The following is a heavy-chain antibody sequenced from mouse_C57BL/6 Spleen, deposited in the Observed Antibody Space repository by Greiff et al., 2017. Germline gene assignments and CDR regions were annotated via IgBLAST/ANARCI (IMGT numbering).Heavy chain of an antibody. Sequence: DVMLVESGGGLVKPGGSLKLSCAASGFTFSDYGMHWVRQAPEKGLEWVAYISSGSSTIYYADTVKGRFTISRDNAKNTLFLQMTSLRAEDTAMYYCATSYSNYLDYWGQGTTLTVSS. CDR2: ISSGSSTI. J-gene: IGHJ2*01. V-gene: IGHV5-17*01. CDR3: ATSYSNYLDY. CDR1: GFTFSDYG. D-gene: IGHD2-5*01.